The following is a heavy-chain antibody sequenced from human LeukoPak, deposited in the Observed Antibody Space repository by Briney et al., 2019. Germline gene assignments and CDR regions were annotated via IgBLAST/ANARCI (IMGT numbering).Heavy chain of an antibody. CDR3: ARDRGTWNDAIDI. D-gene: IGHD1-14*01. CDR1: GYTFTGYY. J-gene: IGHJ3*02. Sequence: ASVKVSCKASGYTFTGYYMHWVRQAPGQGLEWMGWINPNSGGTNYAQKFQGRVTMTRDTSISTAYMELSRLRSDDTAVYYCARDRGTWNDAIDIWGQGTMVTVSS. CDR2: INPNSGGT. V-gene: IGHV1-2*02.